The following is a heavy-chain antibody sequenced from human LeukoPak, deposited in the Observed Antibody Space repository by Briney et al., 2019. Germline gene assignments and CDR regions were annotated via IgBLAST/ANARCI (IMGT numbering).Heavy chain of an antibody. CDR1: GDSISSTSHY. CDR2: INHSGST. CDR3: ARGLDNGSPRYYYYYYGMDV. V-gene: IGHV4-39*07. J-gene: IGHJ6*02. Sequence: SETLSLTCTVSGDSISSTSHYWDWIRQPPGKGLEWIGEINHSGSTNYNPSLKSRATISVDTSKNQFSLKLSSVTAADTAVYYCARGLDNGSPRYYYYYYGMDVWGQGTTVTVSS. D-gene: IGHD3-10*01.